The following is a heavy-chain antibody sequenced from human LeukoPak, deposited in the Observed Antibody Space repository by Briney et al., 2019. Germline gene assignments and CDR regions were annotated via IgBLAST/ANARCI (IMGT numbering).Heavy chain of an antibody. CDR2: IYTSGST. CDR3: ARVDYGDYVFYMDV. CDR1: GGSISSGSYY. J-gene: IGHJ6*03. D-gene: IGHD4-17*01. V-gene: IGHV4-61*02. Sequence: SGTLSLTCTVSGGSISSGSYYWSWIRQPAGKGLEWIGRIYTSGSTNYNPSLKSRVTISVDTSKNQFSLKLSSVTAADTAVYYCARVDYGDYVFYMDVWGKGTTVTISS.